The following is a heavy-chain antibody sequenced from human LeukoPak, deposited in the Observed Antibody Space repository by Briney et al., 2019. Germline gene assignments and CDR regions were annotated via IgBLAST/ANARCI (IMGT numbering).Heavy chain of an antibody. CDR3: ARGSAMVTTYRGGNWFDP. D-gene: IGHD5-18*01. V-gene: IGHV1-2*02. CDR1: GYTFSDYY. CDR2: INPNSGGT. Sequence: ASVKVSFKASGYTFSDYYMHWVRQPPGQGLEWMGWINPNSGGTNYAQKFQGRVTMTRDTSINTAYMELSSLRSDDTAVYYCARGSAMVTTYRGGNWFDPWGQGTLVTVSS. J-gene: IGHJ5*02.